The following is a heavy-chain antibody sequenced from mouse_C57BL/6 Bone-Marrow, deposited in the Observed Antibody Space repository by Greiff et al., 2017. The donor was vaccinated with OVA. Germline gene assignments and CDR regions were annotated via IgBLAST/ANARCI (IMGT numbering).Heavy chain of an antibody. Sequence: VQLVESGGGLVQPGGSLSLSCAASGFTFTDYYMSWVRQPPGKALEWLGFIRNKANGYTTEYSASVKGRFTISRDNSQSILYLQMNALRAEDSATYYCARRYYGSSFYYYAMDYWGQGTSVTVSS. D-gene: IGHD1-1*01. CDR3: ARRYYGSSFYYYAMDY. CDR2: IRNKANGYTT. CDR1: GFTFTDYY. J-gene: IGHJ4*01. V-gene: IGHV7-3*01.